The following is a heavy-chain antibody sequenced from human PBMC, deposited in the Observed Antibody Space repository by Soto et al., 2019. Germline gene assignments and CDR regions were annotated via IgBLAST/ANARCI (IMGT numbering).Heavy chain of an antibody. Sequence: EVQLVESGGGLIYPGGSLRLSCAASGLTISNAWMNWVRQAPGKGLEWVGRIKTNTEGGTTDYAAAVKGRFTVSRDDSKNTLYLQMNSLKIEDTAVYYCTTGSVEGVWGQGTTVTVSS. CDR1: GLTISNAW. CDR3: TTGSVEGV. V-gene: IGHV3-15*07. J-gene: IGHJ6*02. D-gene: IGHD2-15*01. CDR2: IKTNTEGGTT.